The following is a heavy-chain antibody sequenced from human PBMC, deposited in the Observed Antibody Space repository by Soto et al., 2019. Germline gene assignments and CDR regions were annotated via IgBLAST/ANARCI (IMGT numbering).Heavy chain of an antibody. J-gene: IGHJ4*02. CDR1: GGSITNYH. D-gene: IGHD6-19*01. CDR2: IYYSGTT. Sequence: QVQLRESGPGLVKPSETLSLTCTVSGGSITNYHWSWIRQPPGKGLEWIGYIYYSGTTNYNPSLKSRLTISVDTSKNQFSLRLSSVTTADTAVYYCARARAVAGDVQPATDYWGQGTLVTVSS. V-gene: IGHV4-59*01. CDR3: ARARAVAGDVQPATDY.